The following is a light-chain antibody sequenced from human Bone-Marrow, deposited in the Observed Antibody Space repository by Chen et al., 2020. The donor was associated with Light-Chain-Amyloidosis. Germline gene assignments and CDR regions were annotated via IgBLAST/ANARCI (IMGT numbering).Light chain of an antibody. CDR2: SNN. V-gene: IGLV1-44*01. Sequence: QSVLTQPPSASGTPWQRVTISCSGSSSNIGGNPVNWYHQLPGTAPKLLVYSNNQRPSGVPDRFSGSKSGTSASLDISGLQYEDEADYYCAAYDDSLNGVVFGGGTKLTVL. CDR1: SSNIGGNP. J-gene: IGLJ2*01. CDR3: AAYDDSLNGVV.